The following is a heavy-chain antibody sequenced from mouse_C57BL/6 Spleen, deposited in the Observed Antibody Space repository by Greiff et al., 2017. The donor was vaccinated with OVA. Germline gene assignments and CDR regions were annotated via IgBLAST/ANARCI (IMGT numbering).Heavy chain of an antibody. CDR3: TTDYGRDYFDY. D-gene: IGHD1-2*01. CDR2: IDPEDGDT. Sequence: VHVKQSGAELVRPGASVKLSCTASGFNIKDYYMHWVKQRPEQGLEWIGRIDPEDGDTEYAPKFQGKATMTADTSSNTAYLQLSSLTSEDTAVYYCTTDYGRDYFDYWGQGTTLTVSS. V-gene: IGHV14-1*01. J-gene: IGHJ2*01. CDR1: GFNIKDYY.